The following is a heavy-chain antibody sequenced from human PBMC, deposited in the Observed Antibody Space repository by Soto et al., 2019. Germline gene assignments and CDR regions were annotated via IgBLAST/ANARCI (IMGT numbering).Heavy chain of an antibody. CDR3: ARDPGSYIYYYSMDV. V-gene: IGHV3-20*04. D-gene: IGHD3-10*01. Sequence: GGSLRLSCAASGFTFDDYGMSWVRQAPGKGLEWVSGINWNGGSTSYADSVKGRFTISRDNAKNSLYLQMHSLRAEDTALYYCARDPGSYIYYYSMDVWGQGTTVTVSS. CDR2: INWNGGST. CDR1: GFTFDDYG. J-gene: IGHJ6*02.